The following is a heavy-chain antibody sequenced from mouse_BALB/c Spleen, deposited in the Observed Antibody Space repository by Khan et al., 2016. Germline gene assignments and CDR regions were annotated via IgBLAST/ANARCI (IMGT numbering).Heavy chain of an antibody. D-gene: IGHD2-3*01. J-gene: IGHJ3*01. CDR2: LDPSDSFT. V-gene: IGHV1S127*01. CDR3: TRDGYYGVAY. CDR1: GYTFTSYW. Sequence: QVQLQQSGAELVKPGASVKMSCKASGYTFTSYWMHWVKQSPGQGLEWIGTLDPSDSFTSYNQKFKCKATLTVDTSSSTAYMQLSSLTSEDSAVDYCTRDGYYGVAYWGQGTLVTVSS.